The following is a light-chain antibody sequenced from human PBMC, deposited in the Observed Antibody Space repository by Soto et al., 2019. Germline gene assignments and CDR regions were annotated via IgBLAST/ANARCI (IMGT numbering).Light chain of an antibody. CDR3: QQYNNRLWT. J-gene: IGKJ1*01. CDR2: GAS. V-gene: IGKV3-15*01. Sequence: EIVMTQSPATLSVSPGERATLSCRASQNISSNLAWYQQKPGQAPRVLIDGASTRATGIPARFSGSGSGTDFNLTISSLQSEDFAVYYCQQYNNRLWTFGQGTKVEIK. CDR1: QNISSN.